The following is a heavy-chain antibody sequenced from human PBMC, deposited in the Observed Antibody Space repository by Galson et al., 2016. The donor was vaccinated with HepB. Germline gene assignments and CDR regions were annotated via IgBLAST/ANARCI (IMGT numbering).Heavy chain of an antibody. CDR3: ARRFPRYDILTDDYYYYLDV. D-gene: IGHD3-9*01. CDR2: IKQDGNEK. J-gene: IGHJ6*03. V-gene: IGHV3-7*03. Sequence: SLRLSCAASGFTFSSYWMSWVRQAPGKGLEWVANIKQDGNEKHYVDSVKGRFTISRDNANVSLHLEMNSLRAEDTAVYYCARRFPRYDILTDDYYYYLDVWGKGTTVTVSS. CDR1: GFTFSSYW.